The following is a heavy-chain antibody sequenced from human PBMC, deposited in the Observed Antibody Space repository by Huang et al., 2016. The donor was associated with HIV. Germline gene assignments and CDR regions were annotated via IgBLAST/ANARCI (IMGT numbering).Heavy chain of an antibody. J-gene: IGHJ6*03. Sequence: QVQLVQSGAEVKKPGASVKVSCKASGYTFTSYDINWVLQATGQGLEWMGWMNANSDNTGYAQKFHGKVTSTRNTSISTSYMGRSSLRSEDTAVYYCARSHLGPYYYYYYMDVWGKGTTVTVSS. CDR2: MNANSDNT. V-gene: IGHV1-8*03. CDR3: ARSHLGPYYYYYYMDV. CDR1: GYTFTSYD.